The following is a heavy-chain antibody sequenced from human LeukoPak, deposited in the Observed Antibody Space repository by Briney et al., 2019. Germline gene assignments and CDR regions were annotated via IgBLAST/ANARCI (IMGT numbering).Heavy chain of an antibody. CDR3: ARLNSSSWYPYFDF. V-gene: IGHV1-69*13. Sequence: EASVKVSCKASGGTFSSYAISWVRQAPGQGLEWMGGIIPIFGTANYAQKFQGRVTITADEYTSTAYMELSSLRSEDTAVYYCARLNSSSWYPYFDFWGQGTLVTVSS. D-gene: IGHD6-13*01. J-gene: IGHJ4*02. CDR2: IIPIFGTA. CDR1: GGTFSSYA.